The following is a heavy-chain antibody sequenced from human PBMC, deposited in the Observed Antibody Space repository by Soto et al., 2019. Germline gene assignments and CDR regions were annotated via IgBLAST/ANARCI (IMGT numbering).Heavy chain of an antibody. D-gene: IGHD2-21*02. CDR3: AHRRTAAYFDY. Sequence: GSGPTLVNPTQTLTLTCTFSGFSLSASGVGVGWIRQPPGKALEWLSLIYWDDDKRYSPSLKSRLTITKDTSKNQVVLTVTNMEPVDTATYFCAHRRTAAYFDYWGQGTPVTVSS. CDR2: IYWDDDK. V-gene: IGHV2-5*02. J-gene: IGHJ4*02. CDR1: GFSLSASGVG.